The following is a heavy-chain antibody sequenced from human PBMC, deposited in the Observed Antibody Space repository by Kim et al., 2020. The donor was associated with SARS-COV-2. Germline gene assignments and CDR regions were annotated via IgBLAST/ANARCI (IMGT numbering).Heavy chain of an antibody. CDR1: GFTFSSYD. V-gene: IGHV3-13*01. J-gene: IGHJ3*02. CDR3: ARGYSSSWYWAFDI. Sequence: GGSLRLSCAASGFTFSSYDMHWVRQATGKGLEWVSAIGTAGDTYYPGSVKGRFTISRENAKNSLYLQMNSLRAGDTAVYYCARGYSSSWYWAFDIWGQGTMVTVYS. D-gene: IGHD6-13*01. CDR2: IGTAGDT.